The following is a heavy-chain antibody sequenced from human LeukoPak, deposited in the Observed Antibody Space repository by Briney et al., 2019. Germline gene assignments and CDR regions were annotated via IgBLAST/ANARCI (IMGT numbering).Heavy chain of an antibody. J-gene: IGHJ3*02. CDR2: NSGST. D-gene: IGHD1-26*01. CDR3: ARGRGYGGNYLRSFDI. CDR1: GDSISSYF. V-gene: IGHV4-59*08. Sequence: SETLSLTCTVSGDSISSYFWSWIRQPPGKGLEXIGYNSGSTNYTPSLKSRVTILLDRSKNKFSLKLSSVTAADTAVYYCARGRGYGGNYLRSFDIWGQGTMVTVSS.